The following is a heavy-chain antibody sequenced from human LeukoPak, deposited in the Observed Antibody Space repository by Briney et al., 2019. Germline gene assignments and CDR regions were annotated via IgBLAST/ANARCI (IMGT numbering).Heavy chain of an antibody. J-gene: IGHJ4*02. Sequence: PGGSLRLSCAASGFTFSSYWMSWVRQAPGKGLEWVANIRQDGSEKYYVDSVKGRFTISRDNAKNSLYQQMNSLRAEDTAVYYCARGVTTSLFDYWGQGTLVTVSS. V-gene: IGHV3-7*04. CDR2: IRQDGSEK. D-gene: IGHD4-17*01. CDR1: GFTFSSYW. CDR3: ARGVTTSLFDY.